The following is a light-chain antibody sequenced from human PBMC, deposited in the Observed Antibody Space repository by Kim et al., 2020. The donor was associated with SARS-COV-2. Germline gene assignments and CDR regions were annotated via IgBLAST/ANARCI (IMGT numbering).Light chain of an antibody. CDR2: AAS. Sequence: GDRVTITCRASQSIRNFLNWYQQKPGKVPKLLIYAASSLQSGVPSRFSGSGSGTDFTLTISSLQPEDFAVYYCQQSYTAPLTFGPGTRV. CDR3: QQSYTAPLT. CDR1: QSIRNF. V-gene: IGKV1-39*01. J-gene: IGKJ3*01.